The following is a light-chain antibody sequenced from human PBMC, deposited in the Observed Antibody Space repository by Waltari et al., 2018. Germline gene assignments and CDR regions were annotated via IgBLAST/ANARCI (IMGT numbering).Light chain of an antibody. CDR2: WAF. CDR1: QSVLYSSNNKNY. Sequence: DIVMTQSPDSLAVSLGERATINCKSSQSVLYSSNNKNYLAWHQQKPGQPPKLLLYWAFTRESGVPDRFSGSGSGTDFTLTISTLQAEDVAIYYCQQYYSTPYTFGQGTKLEIK. J-gene: IGKJ2*01. CDR3: QQYYSTPYT. V-gene: IGKV4-1*01.